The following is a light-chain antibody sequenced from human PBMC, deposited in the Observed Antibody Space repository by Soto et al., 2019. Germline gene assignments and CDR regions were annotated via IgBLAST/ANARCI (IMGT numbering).Light chain of an antibody. V-gene: IGKV4-1*01. Sequence: DIVMTQSPDSLAVSLGERATINCKSSQSVLYNSDNKNYLAWYQQKAGQPPKLIIYWVSTRDSGVPDRFSGSGSGADCTLTISNLQAEGVAVYYFQQYYTTLSFGGGTKVEIK. J-gene: IGKJ4*01. CDR3: QQYYTTLS. CDR1: QSVLYNSDNKNY. CDR2: WVS.